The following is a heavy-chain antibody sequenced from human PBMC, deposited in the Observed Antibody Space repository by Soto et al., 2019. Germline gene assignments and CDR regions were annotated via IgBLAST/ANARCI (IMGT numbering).Heavy chain of an antibody. Sequence: SETLSLTCTVSGGSISSGGYYWSWIRQHPGKGLEWIGYIYYSGSTYYNPSLKSRVTISVDTSKKQFSLKLSSVTDADTAVYYCARDRQAYDILTGWPTGPHNWFDPWGQGTLGTVSS. CDR2: IYYSGST. V-gene: IGHV4-31*03. D-gene: IGHD3-9*01. CDR3: ARDRQAYDILTGWPTGPHNWFDP. J-gene: IGHJ5*02. CDR1: GGSISSGGYY.